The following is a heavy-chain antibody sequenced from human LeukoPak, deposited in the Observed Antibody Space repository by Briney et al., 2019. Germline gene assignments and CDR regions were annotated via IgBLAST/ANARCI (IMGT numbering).Heavy chain of an antibody. V-gene: IGHV3-23*01. J-gene: IGHJ6*02. Sequence: GGSLRLSCAASGFTFSSYAMSWVRQAPGKGLEWVSAISGSGGSTYYADSAKGRFTISRDNSKNTLYLQMNSLRAEDTAVYYCAKDTTVTTGYYYYGMDVWGQGTTVTVSS. CDR3: AKDTTVTTGYYYYGMDV. D-gene: IGHD4-17*01. CDR2: ISGSGGST. CDR1: GFTFSSYA.